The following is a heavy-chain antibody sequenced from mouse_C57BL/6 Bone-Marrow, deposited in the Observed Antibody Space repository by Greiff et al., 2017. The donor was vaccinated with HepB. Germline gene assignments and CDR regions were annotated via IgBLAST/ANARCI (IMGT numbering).Heavy chain of an antibody. CDR3: ASQAY. CDR1: GFTFSSYG. Sequence: EVQVVESGGDLVKPGGSLKLSCAASGFTFSSYGMSWVRQTPDKRLEWVATISSGGSYTYYPDSVKGRFTISRDNAKNTLYLQMSSLKSEDTAMYYCASQAYWGQGTLVTVSA. CDR2: ISSGGSYT. J-gene: IGHJ3*01. V-gene: IGHV5-6*01.